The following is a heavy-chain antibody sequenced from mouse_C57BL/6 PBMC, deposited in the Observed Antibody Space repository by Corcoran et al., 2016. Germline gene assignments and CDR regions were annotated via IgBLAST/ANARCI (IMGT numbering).Heavy chain of an antibody. CDR2: ISYDGSN. CDR1: GYSITSGYY. J-gene: IGHJ4*01. V-gene: IGHV3-6*01. CDR3: ARDRALYAMDY. Sequence: DVQLQESGPGLVKPSQSLSLTCSVTGYSITSGYYWNWIRQFPGNKLEWMGYISYDGSNNYNPSLKNRISITRDTSKNQFFLKLNSVTTEDTATYYCARDRALYAMDYWGQGTSVTVSS.